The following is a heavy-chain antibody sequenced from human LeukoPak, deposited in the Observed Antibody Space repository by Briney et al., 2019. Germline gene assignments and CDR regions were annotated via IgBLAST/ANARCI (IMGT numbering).Heavy chain of an antibody. D-gene: IGHD6-6*01. CDR1: GGTFSSYA. V-gene: IGHV1-69*04. J-gene: IGHJ6*03. CDR3: ARDLKPYSSSTYYYYMDV. Sequence: ASVKVSCKASGGTFSSYAISWARQAPGRGLEWMGRIIPILGIANYAQKFQGRVTITADKSTSTAYMELSSLRSEDTAVYYCARDLKPYSSSTYYYYMDVWGKGTTVTVSS. CDR2: IIPILGIA.